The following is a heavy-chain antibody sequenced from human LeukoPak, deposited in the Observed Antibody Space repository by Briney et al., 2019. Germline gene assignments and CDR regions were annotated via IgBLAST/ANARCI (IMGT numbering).Heavy chain of an antibody. J-gene: IGHJ4*02. CDR2: IYYSGST. D-gene: IGHD6-19*01. V-gene: IGHV4-39*01. CDR1: GGSISSSSYY. Sequence: SETLSLTCTVSGGSISSSSYYWGWIRQPPGKGLEWIGSIYYSGSTYYNPSLKSRVTISVDTSKNQFSLKLSSVTAADTAVYYCASRQSQWLVQYYFDYWGQGTLVTVSS. CDR3: ASRQSQWLVQYYFDY.